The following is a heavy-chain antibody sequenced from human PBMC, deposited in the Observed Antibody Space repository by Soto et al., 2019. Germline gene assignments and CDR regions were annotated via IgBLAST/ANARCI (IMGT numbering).Heavy chain of an antibody. CDR3: ARESGDWPLNWFDP. J-gene: IGHJ5*02. CDR2: ITDTGGDA. D-gene: IGHD2-21*02. CDR1: GLTFGSRA. V-gene: IGHV3-23*01. Sequence: PGGSLRLSCVASGLTFGSRAMSWVRQAPGEGLQWVSTITDTGGDAKYADSVRGRFVISRDNSKNTLYLQMNGLTAEDTAVYYCARESGDWPLNWFDPWGLGTLVTVSS.